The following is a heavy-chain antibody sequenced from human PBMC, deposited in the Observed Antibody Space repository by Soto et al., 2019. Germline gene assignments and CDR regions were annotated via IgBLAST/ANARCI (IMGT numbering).Heavy chain of an antibody. V-gene: IGHV4-59*01. CDR1: GGSIRSLY. D-gene: IGHD5-12*01. CDR3: ARGDGYNSAFDI. CDR2: IYPSGSI. J-gene: IGHJ3*02. Sequence: SETLSLTCTVSGGSIRSLYWSWIRQPPGKGLEWIGHIYPSGSIDYNPSLKSRVTISSDTSESQFSLKVHSVTPADTAVYYCARGDGYNSAFDIWGQGTMVTVSS.